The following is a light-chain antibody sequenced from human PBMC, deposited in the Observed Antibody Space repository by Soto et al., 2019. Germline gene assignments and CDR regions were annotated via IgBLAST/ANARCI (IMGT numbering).Light chain of an antibody. J-gene: IGLJ3*02. V-gene: IGLV1-40*01. Sequence: QSVLTQPPSVSGAPGQRVTISCTGNSSNLGAGYDVHWYQQLPGGAPKLVIFGNRNRPSGIPERFSGYKSGTAASLAITGLQAEDEAGYYCQAYDYRLTASVFGGGTKLTVL. CDR3: QAYDYRLTASV. CDR1: SSNLGAGYD. CDR2: GNR.